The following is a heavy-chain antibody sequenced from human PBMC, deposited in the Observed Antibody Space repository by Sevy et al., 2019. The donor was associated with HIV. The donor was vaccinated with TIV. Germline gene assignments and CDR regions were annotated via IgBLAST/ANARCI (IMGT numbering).Heavy chain of an antibody. CDR2: IPYEGSNE. Sequence: GGSLRLSCAASGFTFSNYGMHWVRQTPGQGLEWVAFIPYEGSNEYYADSVKGRFTISRDNSKNMLYVKMNGLRTEDTVVYYCSRDRKVVLVVYAIPFDAFDIWGQGTTATVSS. V-gene: IGHV3-30*02. D-gene: IGHD2-8*02. CDR1: GFTFSNYG. J-gene: IGHJ3*02. CDR3: SRDRKVVLVVYAIPFDAFDI.